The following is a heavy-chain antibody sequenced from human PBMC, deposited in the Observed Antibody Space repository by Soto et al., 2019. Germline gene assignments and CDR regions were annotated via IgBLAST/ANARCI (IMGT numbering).Heavy chain of an antibody. D-gene: IGHD5-12*01. CDR3: ARGTSGYDYFDY. J-gene: IGHJ4*02. CDR2: IYYSGST. Sequence: SSETLSLTCAVSGGSISSYYWSWIRQPPGKGLEWIGYIYYSGSTNYNPSLKSRVTISVDTSKNQFSLKLSSVTAADTAVYYCARGTSGYDYFDYWGQGTLVTVSS. CDR1: GGSISSYY. V-gene: IGHV4-59*01.